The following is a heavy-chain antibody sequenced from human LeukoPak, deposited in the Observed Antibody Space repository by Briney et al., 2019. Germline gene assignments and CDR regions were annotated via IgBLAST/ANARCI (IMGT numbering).Heavy chain of an antibody. V-gene: IGHV3-7*01. CDR3: ARAALGRQLVLRD. CDR1: GFTFSNYW. CDR2: IKPDGSEK. Sequence: GGSLRLSCAASGFTFSNYWMSWVRQAPGKGLEWVANIKPDGSEKNQVDSVKGRFAISRENAESSLYLQMNSLRAEDTAVYYCARAALGRQLVLRDWGQGTLVTVSS. J-gene: IGHJ4*02. D-gene: IGHD6-13*01.